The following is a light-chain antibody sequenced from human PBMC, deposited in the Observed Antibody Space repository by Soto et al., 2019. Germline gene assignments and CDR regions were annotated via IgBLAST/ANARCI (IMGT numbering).Light chain of an antibody. Sequence: DIQMTQSPPTLSASLGDRVTITCRASESIDRWLAWYQQRPGKAPKLLVYQASNLESGVPSRFSGSGSGTEFTLTISSLQPEDFATYYCQQYNTYWTFGQGTKVEIK. J-gene: IGKJ1*01. CDR1: ESIDRW. V-gene: IGKV1-5*03. CDR3: QQYNTYWT. CDR2: QAS.